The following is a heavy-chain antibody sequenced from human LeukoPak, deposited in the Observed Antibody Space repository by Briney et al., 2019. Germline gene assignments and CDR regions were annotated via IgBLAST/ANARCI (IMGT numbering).Heavy chain of an antibody. CDR2: INPNSGGT. V-gene: IGHV1-2*02. CDR3: ASFPYDFWSGAIDY. D-gene: IGHD3-3*01. Sequence: ASVKVSCKASGYTFTAYSMHWVRQAPGQGLEWMGWINPNSGGTNYAQKFQGRVTMTRDTSISTAYMELSRLRSDDTAVYYCASFPYDFWSGAIDYWGQGTLVTVSS. CDR1: GYTFTAYS. J-gene: IGHJ4*02.